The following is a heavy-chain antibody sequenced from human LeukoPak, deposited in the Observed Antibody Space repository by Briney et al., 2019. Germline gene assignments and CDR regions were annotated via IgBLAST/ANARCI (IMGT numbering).Heavy chain of an antibody. J-gene: IGHJ4*02. CDR2: ISAYNGNT. D-gene: IGHD1-14*01. V-gene: IGHV1-18*01. CDR3: VFVDEPEGPD. CDR1: GYTFTSYG. Sequence: ASVKVSCKASGYTFTSYGISWVRQAPGQGLEWMGWISAYNGNTNYAQKLQGRVTVTTDTSTSTAYMELRSLRSDDTAVYYCVFVDEPEGPDWGQGTLVTVSS.